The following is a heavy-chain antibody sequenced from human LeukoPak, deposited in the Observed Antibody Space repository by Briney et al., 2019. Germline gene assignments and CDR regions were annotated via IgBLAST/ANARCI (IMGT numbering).Heavy chain of an antibody. J-gene: IGHJ3*02. CDR3: AKDRRDVYTGDAFDI. CDR1: GFTFSSYA. CDR2: ISSNGGST. Sequence: GGSLRLSCAASGFTFSSYAMHWVRQAPGKGLEYVSAISSNGGSTYYANSVKGRFTISRDNSKNTLYLQMNSLRAEDTAVYYCAKDRRDVYTGDAFDIWGQGTMVTVSS. V-gene: IGHV3-64*01. D-gene: IGHD5-24*01.